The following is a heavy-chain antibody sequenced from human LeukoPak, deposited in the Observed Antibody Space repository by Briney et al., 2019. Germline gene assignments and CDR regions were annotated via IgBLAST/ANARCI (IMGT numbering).Heavy chain of an antibody. J-gene: IGHJ4*02. D-gene: IGHD1-26*01. V-gene: IGHV5-51*01. CDR3: ARAVGGNTVDY. CDR1: GYTFTNYW. CDR2: IYPGDSDT. Sequence: GESQKISCKGSGYTFTNYWIAWVRQMPGKGLEWMGIIYPGDSDTRYSPSFQGQVTISADKSISTAYLQWSSLKASDTAMYYCARAVGGNTVDYWGQGTLVTVSS.